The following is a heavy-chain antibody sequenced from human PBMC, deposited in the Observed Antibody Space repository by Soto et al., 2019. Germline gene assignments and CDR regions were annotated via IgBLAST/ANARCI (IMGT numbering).Heavy chain of an antibody. D-gene: IGHD3-9*01. J-gene: IGHJ3*02. Sequence: QVQLQESGPGLVKPSETLSLTCTVSGGSISSYYWSWIRQPPGKGLEWIGYIYYSGCTNYNPSLKSRVTISVDTSKNQFALKLSSVTAADTAVYYCARALIVTGDYIHDAFDIWGQGTMVTVSP. CDR2: IYYSGCT. CDR1: GGSISSYY. V-gene: IGHV4-59*01. CDR3: ARALIVTGDYIHDAFDI.